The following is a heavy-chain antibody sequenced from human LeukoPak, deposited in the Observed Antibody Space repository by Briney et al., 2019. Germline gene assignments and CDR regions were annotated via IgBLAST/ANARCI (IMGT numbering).Heavy chain of an antibody. J-gene: IGHJ5*02. D-gene: IGHD2-2*01. CDR3: ARGRGVVVPAAIRRPNWFDP. CDR2: INHSGST. Sequence: PSETLSLTCAVYGGSFSGYYWSWIRQPPGKGLEWIGEINHSGSTNYNPSLKSRVTISVDTSKNQFSLKLSSVTAADTAVYYCARGRGVVVPAAIRRPNWFDPWGQGTLVTASS. CDR1: GGSFSGYY. V-gene: IGHV4-34*01.